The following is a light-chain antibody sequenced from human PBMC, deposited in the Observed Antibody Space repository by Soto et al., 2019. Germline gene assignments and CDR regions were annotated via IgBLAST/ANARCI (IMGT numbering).Light chain of an antibody. CDR1: QDIRND. CDR2: AAS. J-gene: IGKJ1*01. CDR3: LQNYNYPWT. Sequence: GRVTVTCRASQDIRNDLGWYQQKPGKAPKLLIYAASSLQSGVPSRFSGSGSGTQFTLIISSLQPEDVATYYCLQNYNYPWTFGQGTKVDIK. V-gene: IGKV1-6*01.